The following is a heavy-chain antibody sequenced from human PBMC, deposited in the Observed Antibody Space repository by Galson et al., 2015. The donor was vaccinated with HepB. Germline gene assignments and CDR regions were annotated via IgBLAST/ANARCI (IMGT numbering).Heavy chain of an antibody. V-gene: IGHV3-43*01. CDR3: AKDIGGISFPDY. CDR1: GFTFDDYT. CDR2: ISWDGDTR. Sequence: LRLSCAASGFTFDDYTMHWVRQAPGKGLEWVSLISWDGDTRYYADSVRGRFTISRDNSKNSLYLQMNGLRTEDTALYYCAKDIGGISFPDYWGQGTLVTVSS. D-gene: IGHD2-15*01. J-gene: IGHJ4*02.